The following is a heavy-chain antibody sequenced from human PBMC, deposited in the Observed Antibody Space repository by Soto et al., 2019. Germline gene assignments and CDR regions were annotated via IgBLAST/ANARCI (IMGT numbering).Heavy chain of an antibody. V-gene: IGHV1-18*01. J-gene: IGHJ5*02. CDR3: ARSLGPVGANGILVDP. CDR2: ISAYNGNT. CDR1: SYTFTSYG. D-gene: IGHD1-26*01. Sequence: ASVKVSCKASSYTFTSYGISWVRQAPGQGLEWMGWISAYNGNTNYAQKLQGRVTMTTDTSTSTAYMELRSLRSDDTAVYYCARSLGPVGANGILVDPWGQGTLVTVSS.